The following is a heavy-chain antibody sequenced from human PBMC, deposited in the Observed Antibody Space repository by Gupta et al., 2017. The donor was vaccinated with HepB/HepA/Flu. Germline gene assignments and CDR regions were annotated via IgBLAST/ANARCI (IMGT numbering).Heavy chain of an antibody. J-gene: IGHJ3*01. V-gene: IGHV1-3*01. Sequence: QVQLVHSGAEVKKPGASVKVSCKGSGYSFSNYDLHWVSQAPGQRLQWMGWINAGNGKTGYSQKYQGRVTITRDTSASTVYMELSSLTSEDTAVYYCARERTAATDPFDVWGQGTMVTVSS. CDR1: GYSFSNYD. CDR3: ARERTAATDPFDV. CDR2: INAGNGKT. D-gene: IGHD6-25*01.